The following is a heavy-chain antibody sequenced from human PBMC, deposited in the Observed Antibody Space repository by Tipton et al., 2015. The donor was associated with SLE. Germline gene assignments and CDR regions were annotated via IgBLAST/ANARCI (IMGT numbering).Heavy chain of an antibody. CDR2: IYTRGST. V-gene: IGHV4-61*09. D-gene: IGHD1-26*01. CDR1: GGSISSGSYY. J-gene: IGHJ4*02. CDR3: ARGVQKVGAKGSYFDY. Sequence: TLSLTCTVSGGSISSGSYYWSWIRQPAGKGLEWIGHIYTRGSTNYNPSLKSRVTISVDTSKNQFSLKLSSVTAADTAVYYCARGVQKVGAKGSYFDYWGQGTLVTVSS.